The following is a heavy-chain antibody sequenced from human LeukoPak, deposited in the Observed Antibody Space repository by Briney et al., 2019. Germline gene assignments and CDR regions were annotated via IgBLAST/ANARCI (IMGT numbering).Heavy chain of an antibody. CDR3: AGPIVVVPAAIRDDAFDI. CDR2: IYHSGST. V-gene: IGHV4-30-2*01. J-gene: IGHJ3*02. Sequence: LRLSCAASGFSVSSNYMSWIRQPPGKGLEWIGYIYHSGSTYYNPSLKSRVTISVDRSKNQFSLKLSSVTAADTAVYYCAGPIVVVPAAIRDDAFDIWGQGTMVTVSS. CDR1: GFSVSSNY. D-gene: IGHD2-2*02.